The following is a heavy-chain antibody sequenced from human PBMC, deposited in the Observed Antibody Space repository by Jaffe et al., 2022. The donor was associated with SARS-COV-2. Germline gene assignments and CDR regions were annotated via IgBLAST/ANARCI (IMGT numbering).Heavy chain of an antibody. CDR2: INHSGST. CDR1: GGSFSGYY. J-gene: IGHJ3*02. Sequence: QVQLQQWGAGLLKPSETLSLTCAVYGGSFSGYYWSWIRQPPGKGLEWIGEINHSGSTNYNPSLKSRVTISVDTSKNQFSLKLSSVTAADTAVYYCARGGYFDWLGLLPDAFDIWGQGTMVTVSS. V-gene: IGHV4-34*01. D-gene: IGHD3-9*01. CDR3: ARGGYFDWLGLLPDAFDI.